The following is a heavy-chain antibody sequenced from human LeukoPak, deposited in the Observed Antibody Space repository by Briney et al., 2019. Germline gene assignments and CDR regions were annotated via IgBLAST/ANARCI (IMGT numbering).Heavy chain of an antibody. Sequence: GSLILSCAASGFTFSSYAMHWVRQAPGKGREWVAVILYDGSNKYYADSVKGRFTISRDNSKNTLYLQMNSLRAEDMAVYYCARDPKMATIQYYFDYWGQGTLVTVSS. CDR1: GFTFSSYA. D-gene: IGHD5-24*01. CDR3: ARDPKMATIQYYFDY. V-gene: IGHV3-30-3*01. CDR2: ILYDGSNK. J-gene: IGHJ4*02.